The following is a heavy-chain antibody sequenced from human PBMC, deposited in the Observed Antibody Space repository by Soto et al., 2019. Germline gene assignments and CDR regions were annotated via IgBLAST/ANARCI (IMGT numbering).Heavy chain of an antibody. V-gene: IGHV1-46*01. D-gene: IGHD3-22*01. Sequence: ASVKVSCKASGYTFTSYYVHWVRQAPGQGLEWMGIINPSGGSTSYAQKFQGRVTMTRDTSTSTVYMELSSLRSEDTAVYYCARDHIYYYDSSGYYYDYWGQGTLVTVSS. CDR2: INPSGGST. CDR3: ARDHIYYYDSSGYYYDY. CDR1: GYTFTSYY. J-gene: IGHJ4*02.